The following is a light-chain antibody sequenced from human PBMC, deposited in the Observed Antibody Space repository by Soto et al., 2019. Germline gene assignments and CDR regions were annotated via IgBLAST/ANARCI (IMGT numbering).Light chain of an antibody. CDR2: DAS. J-gene: IGKJ4*01. CDR3: QQYVDLPPT. Sequence: DIQMTQSPSSLSASVGDRVTTSCQASQDINNYLNWYQQKPGKAPKLLIYDASKLETGVPSRFSGSGSGTDFTFTISSLQPEDIATYYCQQYVDLPPTFGGGTKVEIK. CDR1: QDINNY. V-gene: IGKV1-33*01.